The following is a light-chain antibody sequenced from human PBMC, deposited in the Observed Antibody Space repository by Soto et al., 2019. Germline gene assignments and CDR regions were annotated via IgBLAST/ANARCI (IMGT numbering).Light chain of an antibody. CDR3: SSYTSSDTWV. J-gene: IGLJ3*02. V-gene: IGLV2-14*01. CDR1: SSDVGGYKY. CDR2: EVS. Sequence: QSALTQPASVSGSPGQSITISCTGTSSDVGGYKYVSWFQQHPGKAPKLLIYEVSNRPPGASNRFSGSKSDNTASLTISGLQAEDEADYYCSSYTSSDTWVFGGGTKVTVL.